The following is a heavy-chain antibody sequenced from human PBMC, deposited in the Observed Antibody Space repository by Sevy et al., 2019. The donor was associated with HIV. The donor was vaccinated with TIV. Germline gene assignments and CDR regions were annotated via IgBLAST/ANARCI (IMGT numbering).Heavy chain of an antibody. CDR3: GRVAYDDRKLDY. V-gene: IGHV1-18*01. CDR2: ISNYNTNT. CDR1: GYIFINYG. Sequence: ASVKVSCKASGYIFINYGIPWVRQAPGQGLEWMGWISNYNTNTNHAQKLQGRGTMTTDTSTNTAYMDLRSLISDDTAVYYCGRVAYDDRKLDYWGQGTLVTVSS. D-gene: IGHD3-3*01. J-gene: IGHJ4*02.